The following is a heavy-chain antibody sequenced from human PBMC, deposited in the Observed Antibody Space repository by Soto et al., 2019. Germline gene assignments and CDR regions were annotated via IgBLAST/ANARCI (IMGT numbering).Heavy chain of an antibody. CDR2: IHSDGSST. D-gene: IGHD1-20*01. J-gene: IGHJ6*02. CDR1: GFTFSYYW. CDR3: ARDITYYYGMDV. V-gene: IGHV3-74*01. Sequence: GGSLRLSCAASGFTFSYYWMHWVRQAPGQGLVWVSRIHSDGSSTTYADSVKGRFTISRDNAKNTLYLQMNSLRAEDTAVYYCARDITYYYGMDVWGQGTTVTVSS.